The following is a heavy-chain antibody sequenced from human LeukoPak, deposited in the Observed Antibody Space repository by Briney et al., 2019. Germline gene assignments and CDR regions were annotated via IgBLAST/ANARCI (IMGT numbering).Heavy chain of an antibody. CDR1: GGTFSSYA. CDR2: IIPIFGTA. J-gene: IGHJ5*02. D-gene: IGHD2-2*01. V-gene: IGHV1-69*01. Sequence: SVKVSCKASGGTFSSYAISWVRQAPGQGLEWMGGIIPIFGTANYAQKFQGRATITADESTSTAYMELSSLRSEDTAVYYCARDGGYCSSTSCQPYNWFDPWGQGTLVTVSS. CDR3: ARDGGYCSSTSCQPYNWFDP.